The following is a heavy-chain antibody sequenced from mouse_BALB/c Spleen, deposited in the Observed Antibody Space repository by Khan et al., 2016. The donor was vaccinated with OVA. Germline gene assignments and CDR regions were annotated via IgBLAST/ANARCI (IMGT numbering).Heavy chain of an antibody. J-gene: IGHJ2*01. CDR2: ISYSGST. Sequence: EVQLQESGPGLVEPSQSLSLTCTVTGYSITSGYGWNWIRQFPGNKLEWMGYISYSGSTNYNPSLKSRISITRDTSKNQFFMQLNSVTTEDTATYYCARTARIKYWGQGTTLTVSS. V-gene: IGHV3-2*02. CDR1: GYSITSGYG. CDR3: ARTARIKY. D-gene: IGHD1-2*01.